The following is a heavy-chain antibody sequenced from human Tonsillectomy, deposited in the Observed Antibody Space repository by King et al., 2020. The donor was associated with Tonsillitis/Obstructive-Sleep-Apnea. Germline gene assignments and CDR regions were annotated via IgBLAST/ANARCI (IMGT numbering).Heavy chain of an antibody. D-gene: IGHD5-18*01. CDR2: ISYDGSNK. Sequence: QLVQSGGGVVQPGRSLRLSCAASGFTFSSYGMHWVRQAPGKGLEWVAVISYDGSNKYYADSVKGRFTISRDNSKNTLYLQMNSLRAEDTAVYYCAKDNVDTAMVPFDYWGQGTLVPSPQ. CDR3: AKDNVDTAMVPFDY. CDR1: GFTFSSYG. J-gene: IGHJ4*02. V-gene: IGHV3-30*18.